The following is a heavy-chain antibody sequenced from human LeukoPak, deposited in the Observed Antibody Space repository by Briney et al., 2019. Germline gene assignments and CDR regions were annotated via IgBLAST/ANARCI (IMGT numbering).Heavy chain of an antibody. D-gene: IGHD6-13*01. CDR2: ISYDGSNK. J-gene: IGHJ6*02. CDR1: GFTFSSYA. Sequence: GSLRLSCAASGFTFSSYAMHWVRQAPGKGLEWVAVISYDGSNKYYADSVKGRFTISRDNSKNTLYLQMNSLRAEDTAVYYCASPWYSSSWYYYGMDVWGQGTTVTVSS. V-gene: IGHV3-30-3*01. CDR3: ASPWYSSSWYYYGMDV.